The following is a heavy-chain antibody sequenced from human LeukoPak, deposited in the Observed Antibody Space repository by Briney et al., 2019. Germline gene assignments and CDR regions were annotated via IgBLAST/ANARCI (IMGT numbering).Heavy chain of an antibody. V-gene: IGHV5-51*01. D-gene: IGHD1-26*01. CDR3: ARGAHGSGFDI. J-gene: IGHJ3*02. CDR2: IYPGDSDT. CDR1: GYRFDTNW. Sequence: GESLKISCKGSGYRFDTNWIGWVRQMPGKGLEWMGIIYPGDSDTRYSPSFEGQVTISADKSITTAYLQWSSLEASDTAMYYCARGAHGSGFDIWGQGTMVTVSP.